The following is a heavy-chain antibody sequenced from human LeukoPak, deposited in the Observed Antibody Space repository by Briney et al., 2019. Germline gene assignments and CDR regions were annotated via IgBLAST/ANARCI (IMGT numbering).Heavy chain of an antibody. CDR3: AGGHYPLEY. Sequence: SETLSLTCTVSGGSLSSYSWSWIRQPPGKGLEWIGYISDSGRPNYNPSLESRVTMSVDTSKTQFSLKLSSMTAADTAVYYCAGGHYPLEYWGQGTLVTVSS. CDR2: ISDSGRP. V-gene: IGHV4-59*01. CDR1: GGSLSSYS. D-gene: IGHD1-26*01. J-gene: IGHJ4*02.